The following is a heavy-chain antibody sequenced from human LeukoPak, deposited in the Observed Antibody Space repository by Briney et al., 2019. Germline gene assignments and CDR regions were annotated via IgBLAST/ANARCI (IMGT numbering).Heavy chain of an antibody. D-gene: IGHD2-2*02. CDR3: ARDRQVAPAAINYDWFDP. CDR1: GGTFSRYA. CDR2: IIPIFGKA. J-gene: IGHJ5*02. Sequence: SVKVSCKACGGTFSRYAIRWVGQAPGRGRDWMGGIIPIFGKANYAHKFKGRVTITADESTSTAYMELSSLRTEDTAVYHCARDRQVAPAAINYDWFDPWGQGTLVTVSS. V-gene: IGHV1-69*01.